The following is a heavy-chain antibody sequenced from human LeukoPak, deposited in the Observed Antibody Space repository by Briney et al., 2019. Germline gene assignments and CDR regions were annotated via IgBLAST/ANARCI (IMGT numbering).Heavy chain of an antibody. CDR2: INPNSGGT. Sequence: ASVKVSCKASGYTFTGYYMHWVRQAPGQGLEWMGWINPNSGGTNYAQKFQGRVTMTRDTSISTAYMELSRLRSDDTAVYYCARDCVVVPAAPSYMDVWGKGTTVTVSS. CDR1: GYTFTGYY. J-gene: IGHJ6*03. CDR3: ARDCVVVPAAPSYMDV. V-gene: IGHV1-2*02. D-gene: IGHD2-2*01.